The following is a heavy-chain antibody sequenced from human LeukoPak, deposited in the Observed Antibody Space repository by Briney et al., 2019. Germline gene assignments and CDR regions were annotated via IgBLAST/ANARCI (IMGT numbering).Heavy chain of an antibody. V-gene: IGHV3-33*01. CDR3: ARDPDVGHEDMFDY. CDR2: IWYDGSNK. CDR1: GFTFSSYG. D-gene: IGHD2-15*01. J-gene: IGHJ4*02. Sequence: GGSLRLSCAASGFTFSSYGMHWVRQAPGKGLEWVAVIWYDGSNKYYADSVKGRFTISRDNSKNTLYLQMNSLRAEDTAVYYCARDPDVGHEDMFDYWGQGTLVTVSS.